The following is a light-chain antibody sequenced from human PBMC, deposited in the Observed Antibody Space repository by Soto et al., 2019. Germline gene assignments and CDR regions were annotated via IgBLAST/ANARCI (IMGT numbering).Light chain of an antibody. J-gene: IGLJ1*01. Sequence: QAALAQPASVSGSPGQSITISCTGTRRDVGGYNYVSWYQQYPGKSPKLLIYEVTHRPSGVSNRFSGSKSGNTASLTISGLQAEDEADYYCSSYTISNTLPCAFGTGTKVTVL. V-gene: IGLV2-14*01. CDR2: EVT. CDR3: SSYTISNTLPCA. CDR1: RRDVGGYNY.